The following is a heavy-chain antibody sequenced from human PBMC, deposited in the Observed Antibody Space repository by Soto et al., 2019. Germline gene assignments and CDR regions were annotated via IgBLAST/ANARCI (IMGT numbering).Heavy chain of an antibody. CDR3: ARDLWGYCGTDCYPLDV. CDR1: GVSISRYY. CDR2: MYNTGST. Sequence: SETLSLTCTVSGVSISRYYWSWIRQPPGKGLEWIGYMYNTGSTVYNPSFKSRVTISVDTSKNQFSLKLNSVTAADTAVYYCARDLWGYCGTDCYPLDVWGQGTTVTVS. V-gene: IGHV4-59*01. J-gene: IGHJ6*02. D-gene: IGHD2-21*02.